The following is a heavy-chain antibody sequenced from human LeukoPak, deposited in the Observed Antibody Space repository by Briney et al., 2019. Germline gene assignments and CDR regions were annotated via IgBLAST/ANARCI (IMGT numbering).Heavy chain of an antibody. CDR3: ARDSPTLRFLDDDYFDY. CDR2: ISSSSSTI. CDR1: GFTFSSYA. V-gene: IGHV3-48*01. D-gene: IGHD3-3*01. Sequence: GGSLRLSCAASGFTFSSYAMSWVRQAPGKGLEWVSYISSSSSTIYYADSVKGRFTISRDNAKNSLYLQMNSLRAEDTAVYYCARDSPTLRFLDDDYFDYWGQGTLVTVSS. J-gene: IGHJ4*02.